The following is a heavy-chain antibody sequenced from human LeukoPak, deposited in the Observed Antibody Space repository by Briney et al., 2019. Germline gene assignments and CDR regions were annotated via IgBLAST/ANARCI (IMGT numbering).Heavy chain of an antibody. D-gene: IGHD5-18*01. CDR2: IYYSGST. Sequence: SETLSLTCTVSGGSISSSSYYWGWIRQPPGKGLEWIGSIYYSGSTYYNASRKSRHTIFQDTCKKQFYLKVISVTGTVTAVYYCARSWRTAMARYYFDYWGQGTLVTVSS. V-gene: IGHV4-39*01. CDR3: ARSWRTAMARYYFDY. J-gene: IGHJ4*02. CDR1: GGSISSSSYY.